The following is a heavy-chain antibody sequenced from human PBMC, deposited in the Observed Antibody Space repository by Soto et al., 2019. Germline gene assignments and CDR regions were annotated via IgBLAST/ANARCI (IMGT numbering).Heavy chain of an antibody. Sequence: SGTLSLTCTVSGGSLTSGGYYWNWIRQHPGKGLEWIGYIFYTGTTRYNSALQSRVSISVDSTKTHFSLKLTSVTAADTAVYYCARDTMFFGVALQTAFDSWGPGTLVTVS. CDR3: ARDTMFFGVALQTAFDS. D-gene: IGHD3-3*01. CDR1: GGSLTSGGYY. J-gene: IGHJ5*01. CDR2: IFYTGTT. V-gene: IGHV4-31*03.